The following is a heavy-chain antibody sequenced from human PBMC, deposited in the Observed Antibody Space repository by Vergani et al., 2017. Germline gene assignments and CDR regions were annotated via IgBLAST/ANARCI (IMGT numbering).Heavy chain of an antibody. J-gene: IGHJ3*02. CDR2: INTNTGNP. V-gene: IGHV7-4-1*02. D-gene: IGHD2-15*01. CDR3: AADVVVVVAAEAGFDR. Sequence: QVQLVQSGSELKKPGASVKVSCKASGYTFTSYAMNWVRQAPGQGLEWMGWINTNTGNPTYAQGFTGRFVFSLDTSVSRAYLQISSLKAEDTAVYYCAADVVVVVAAEAGFDRWGEGTMVTVSA. CDR1: GYTFTSYA.